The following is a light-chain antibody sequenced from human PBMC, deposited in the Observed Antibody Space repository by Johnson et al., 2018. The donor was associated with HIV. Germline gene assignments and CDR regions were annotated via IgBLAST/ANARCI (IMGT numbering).Light chain of an antibody. Sequence: QSVLTQPPSVSAAPGQKVTISCSGSSSNIGNNYVSWYQQLPGTAPKLLIYDNNERPSGIPDRFSGSKSGTSATMGITGLQTGDEGDYYCGTWDRSLSAGVFVTGTKVTVL. J-gene: IGLJ1*01. CDR2: DNN. V-gene: IGLV1-51*01. CDR1: SSNIGNNY. CDR3: GTWDRSLSAGV.